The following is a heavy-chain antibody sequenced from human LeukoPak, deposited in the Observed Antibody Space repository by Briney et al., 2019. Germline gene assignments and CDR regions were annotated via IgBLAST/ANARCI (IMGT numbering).Heavy chain of an antibody. V-gene: IGHV4-30-4*01. J-gene: IGHJ4*02. CDR3: ARERYYYDSSGYVDY. D-gene: IGHD3-22*01. Sequence: SETLPLTCTVSGGSISSGDYYWSWIRQPPGKGLEWIGYIYYSGSTYYNPSLKSRVTISVDTSKNQFSLKLSSVTAADTAVYYCARERYYYDSSGYVDYWGQGTLVTVSS. CDR1: GGSISSGDYY. CDR2: IYYSGST.